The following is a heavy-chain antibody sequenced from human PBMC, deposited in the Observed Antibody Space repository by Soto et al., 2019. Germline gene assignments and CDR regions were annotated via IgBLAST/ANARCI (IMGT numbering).Heavy chain of an antibody. J-gene: IGHJ6*02. Sequence: QVQLQESGPGLVKPSETLSLSCTVSGGSISSYYWSWFRQSPGKRMEWIGYVHHSWGSSYNPSLQSRVPISLATSTGQFSLKVTSVTATDTAVYYCARQGFGPLHGLVDVWGQGTTVTVSS. CDR3: ARQGFGPLHGLVDV. D-gene: IGHD3-10*01. V-gene: IGHV4-59*08. CDR2: VHHSWGS. CDR1: GGSISSYY.